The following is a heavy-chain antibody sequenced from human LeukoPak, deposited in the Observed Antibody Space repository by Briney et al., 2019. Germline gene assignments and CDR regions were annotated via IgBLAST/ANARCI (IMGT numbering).Heavy chain of an antibody. V-gene: IGHV4-38-2*02. CDR2: IYHSGST. Sequence: SETLSLTCTVSGYSISSGYYWGWIRQPPGKGLEWIGEIYHSGSTNYNPSLKSRVTISVDKSKNQFSLKLSSVTAAATAVYYCASSSSGWYDSTWGQGTLVTVSS. D-gene: IGHD6-19*01. CDR3: ASSSSGWYDST. CDR1: GYSISSGYY. J-gene: IGHJ4*02.